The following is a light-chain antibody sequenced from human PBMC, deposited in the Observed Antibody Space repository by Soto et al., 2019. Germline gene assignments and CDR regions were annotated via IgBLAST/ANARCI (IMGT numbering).Light chain of an antibody. V-gene: IGLV1-44*01. CDR3: AAWDDSLNGVV. J-gene: IGLJ2*01. Sequence: QSVLTQPPSASGTPGQRVTVSCSGSSSNIGTYTVNWYQQFPGTAPKLLIYSNNQRPSGVPDRFSGSKSGTSASLAISGLQSEDEADYYCAAWDDSLNGVVFGGGTKLTVL. CDR2: SNN. CDR1: SSNIGTYT.